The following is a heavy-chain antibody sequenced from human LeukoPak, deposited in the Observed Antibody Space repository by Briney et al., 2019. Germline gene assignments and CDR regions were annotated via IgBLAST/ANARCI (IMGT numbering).Heavy chain of an antibody. Sequence: PGGSLRLSCAASGFTFSSYAMSWVRQAPGKGLEWVSAISGSGGSTYYADSVKGRFTISRDNAKNTLYLQMNSLGAEDTAVYYCAKNWVASSWFNWFDPWGQGTLVTVSS. CDR3: AKNWVASSWFNWFDP. V-gene: IGHV3-23*01. CDR1: GFTFSSYA. J-gene: IGHJ5*02. CDR2: ISGSGGST. D-gene: IGHD6-13*01.